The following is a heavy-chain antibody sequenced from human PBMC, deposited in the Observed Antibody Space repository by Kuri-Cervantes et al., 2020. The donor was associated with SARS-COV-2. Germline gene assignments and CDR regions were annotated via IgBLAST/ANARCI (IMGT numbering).Heavy chain of an antibody. J-gene: IGHJ4*02. CDR1: GFTFSSYA. V-gene: IGHV3-30*04. CDR2: ISYDGSNK. Sequence: GGSPRLSCSASGFTFSSYAMHWVRQAPGKGLEWVAVISYDGSNKYYADSVKGRFTISRDNSKNTLYLQMNSLRAEDTAVYYCARGYSGSYYDYFDYWGQGTLVTVSS. CDR3: ARGYSGSYYDYFDY. D-gene: IGHD1-26*01.